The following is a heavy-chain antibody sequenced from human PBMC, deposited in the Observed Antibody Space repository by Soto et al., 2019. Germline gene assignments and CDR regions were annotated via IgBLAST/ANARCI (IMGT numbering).Heavy chain of an antibody. Sequence: QVQLVEYGGGVVQPGRSLRLSCAASGCTFSSYGMHWVRQAPGKGLEWVAVIWYDGSNKYYADSVKGRFTISRDNSKNTLYLQMNSLRAEDTAVYYCARDWELGPTWDWGQGTLVTVSS. D-gene: IGHD7-27*01. CDR3: ARDWELGPTWD. J-gene: IGHJ4*02. V-gene: IGHV3-33*01. CDR1: GCTFSSYG. CDR2: IWYDGSNK.